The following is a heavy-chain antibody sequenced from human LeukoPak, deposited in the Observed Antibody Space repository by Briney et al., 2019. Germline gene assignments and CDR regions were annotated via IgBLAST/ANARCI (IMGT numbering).Heavy chain of an antibody. CDR1: GSTFGNYY. J-gene: IGHJ4*02. CDR2: IKHDGNWK. Sequence: GGSLRLSCAASGSTFGNYYMSWVRQAPGKGLEWVANIKHDGNWKFYADSVKGRFTVSRDNAKNSLYLQMNSLRAEDTALYYCAKSSSAEALIYDSRGYFDYWGQGTLVTVSS. D-gene: IGHD3-22*01. CDR3: AKSSSAEALIYDSRGYFDY. V-gene: IGHV3-7*03.